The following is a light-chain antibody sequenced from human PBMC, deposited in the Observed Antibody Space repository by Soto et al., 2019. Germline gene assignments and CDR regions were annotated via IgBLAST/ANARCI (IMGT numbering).Light chain of an antibody. V-gene: IGLV2-14*03. Sequence: QPVLTQPASVSGSPGQSITISCTGTSSDVGGHNSVSWYQQYPGKAPKLIIYEVSNRPSGFSDRFSGSKSGYTASLTISGLQAEDEADYYCSSRTSRNTRVFGGGTKLTVL. CDR1: SSDVGGHNS. CDR3: SSRTSRNTRV. J-gene: IGLJ3*02. CDR2: EVS.